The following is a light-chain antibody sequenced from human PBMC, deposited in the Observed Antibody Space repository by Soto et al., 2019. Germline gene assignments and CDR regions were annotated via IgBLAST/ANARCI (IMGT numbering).Light chain of an antibody. J-gene: IGLJ2*01. CDR2: DSD. Sequence: QSVLTQPPSVSAAPGQKVTISCSGSSANIGGNYVSWYQHIPGTAPKLVIYDSDKRPSEIPDRFSGSKSGTSATLDITGLQTGDEADYYCGAWDGSLSVVLFGEGTKLTVL. CDR1: SANIGGNY. V-gene: IGLV1-51*01. CDR3: GAWDGSLSVVL.